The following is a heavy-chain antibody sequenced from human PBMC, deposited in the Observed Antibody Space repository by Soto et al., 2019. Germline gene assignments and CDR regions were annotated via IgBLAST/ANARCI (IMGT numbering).Heavy chain of an antibody. D-gene: IGHD1-1*01. V-gene: IGHV1-69*02. Sequence: QVQLVQSGAEVKKPGSSVKVSCKASGGTFSSYTISWVRQAPGQGLEWMGRIIPIMGIANYAQKFQGRVTGTADKSTSTAYMELSSLRYEDTAVYYCARVPPKPGNYPHWGQGTLVTVSS. CDR1: GGTFSSYT. CDR2: IIPIMGIA. J-gene: IGHJ4*02. CDR3: ARVPPKPGNYPH.